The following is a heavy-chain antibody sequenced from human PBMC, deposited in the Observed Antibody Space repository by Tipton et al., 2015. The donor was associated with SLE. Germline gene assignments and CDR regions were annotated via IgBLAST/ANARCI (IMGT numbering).Heavy chain of an antibody. CDR2: IFTTGSP. Sequence: TLSLTCNVTGDSITSGTYYWTWIRQPAGKGLEWIGEIFTTGSPNYNPALKSRVTISRDMTKNQFSLRLSSVTAADTAVYYCAALWVAAATPDIWGQGTKVIVSS. D-gene: IGHD2-15*01. V-gene: IGHV4-61*09. CDR3: AALWVAAATPDI. J-gene: IGHJ3*02. CDR1: GDSITSGTYY.